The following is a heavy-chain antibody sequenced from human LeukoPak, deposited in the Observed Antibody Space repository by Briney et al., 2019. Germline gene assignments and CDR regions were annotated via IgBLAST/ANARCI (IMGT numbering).Heavy chain of an antibody. D-gene: IGHD5-18*01. Sequence: GGSLRLSCAASGFTFSSYSMNWVRQAPGKGLEWVSSISSSSSYIYYADSVKGRLTISRDNAKNSLYLQMNSLRAEDTAVYYCARGLDTAMVNPFDYWGQGTLVTVSS. CDR2: ISSSSSYI. CDR1: GFTFSSYS. CDR3: ARGLDTAMVNPFDY. J-gene: IGHJ4*02. V-gene: IGHV3-21*01.